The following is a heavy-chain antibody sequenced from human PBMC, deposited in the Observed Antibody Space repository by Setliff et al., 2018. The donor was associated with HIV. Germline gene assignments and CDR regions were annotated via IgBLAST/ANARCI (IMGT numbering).Heavy chain of an antibody. D-gene: IGHD6-19*01. J-gene: IGHJ6*03. CDR1: GFSFGSFS. V-gene: IGHV3-21*01. CDR2: INSGSNYI. CDR3: ARASYSSGWYAVMDV. Sequence: PGGSLRLSCSGSGFSFGSFSLHWVRQAPGKGLEWISSINSGSNYIYYTDSVKGRFIISRDNAKKSLFLQMNSLRVEDTAVYYCARASYSSGWYAVMDVWGKGTTVTVSS.